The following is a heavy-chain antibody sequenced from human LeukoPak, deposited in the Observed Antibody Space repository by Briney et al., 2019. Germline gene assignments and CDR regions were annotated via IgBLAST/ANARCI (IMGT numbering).Heavy chain of an antibody. Sequence: GGSLRLSCAASGFTFRDYWMTWVRQPAGKGLEWVASIEPDGSEKYYADSVKGRFTLSRDNVENSLYLQMNTLRVDDTAVYYCAQGHYHMDGGGHGTTVTVSS. CDR1: GFTFRDYW. J-gene: IGHJ6*01. V-gene: IGHV3-7*01. CDR3: AQGHYHMDG. CDR2: IEPDGSEK.